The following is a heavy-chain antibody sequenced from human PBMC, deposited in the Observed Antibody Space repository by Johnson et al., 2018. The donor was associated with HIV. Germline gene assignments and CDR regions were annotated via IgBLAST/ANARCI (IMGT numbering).Heavy chain of an antibody. CDR1: GFTFSSYA. D-gene: IGHD6-19*01. V-gene: IGHV3-23*04. Sequence: VQLVESGGGLVQPGGSLRLSCAAPGFTFSSYAMSWVRQAPGKGLEWVSAISGRGGSTYYADSVKGRFTISRDNSKNTLYLQMNSLRAEDTAVYYCARGGYSSGWIYAFDIWGQGTMVTVSS. CDR3: ARGGYSSGWIYAFDI. CDR2: ISGRGGST. J-gene: IGHJ3*02.